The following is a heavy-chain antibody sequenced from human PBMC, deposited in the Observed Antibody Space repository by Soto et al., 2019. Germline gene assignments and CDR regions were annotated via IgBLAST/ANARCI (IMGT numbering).Heavy chain of an antibody. CDR3: ARGEGSVASIAAAGTFSDAFDI. CDR2: INAGNGNT. J-gene: IGHJ3*02. Sequence: ASVKVSCKASGYTFTSYAMHWVRQAPGQRLEWMGWINAGNGNTKYSQKFQGRVTITRDTSASTAYMELSSLRSEDTAVYYCARGEGSVASIAAAGTFSDAFDIWGQGTMVTVSS. CDR1: GYTFTSYA. V-gene: IGHV1-3*01. D-gene: IGHD6-13*01.